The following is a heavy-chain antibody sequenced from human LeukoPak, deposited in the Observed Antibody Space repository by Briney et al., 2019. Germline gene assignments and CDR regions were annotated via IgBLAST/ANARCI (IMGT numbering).Heavy chain of an antibody. CDR2: ISSSGSTI. CDR1: GFPFSSFE. J-gene: IGHJ5*02. CDR3: ARDPGFSH. V-gene: IGHV3-48*03. Sequence: QTGGSLRVSCAASGFPFSSFEMNWVRQAPGKGLEWVSYISSSGSTIYYADSVKGRFTISRDNAKNSLYLQMNSLRAEDTALYYCARDPGFSHWGQGTLVTVSS.